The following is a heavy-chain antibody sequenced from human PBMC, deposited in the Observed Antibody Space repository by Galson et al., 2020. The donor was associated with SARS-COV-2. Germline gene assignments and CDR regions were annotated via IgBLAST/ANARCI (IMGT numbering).Heavy chain of an antibody. CDR2: ISGSGGTV. CDR3: VRAPYCGGDCASTSFEDIGPFG. D-gene: IGHD2-21*01. V-gene: IGHV3-23*01. Sequence: GGSLRLSCAASGFPFNRFAMTWVRQAPAKGLEWVSGISGSGGTVYYADSVKGRFTISRDESKNTLSLQMNSLRAEDTAMYYCVRAPYCGGDCASTSFEDIGPFGWRQGTLVTVSS. CDR1: GFPFNRFA. J-gene: IGHJ4*02.